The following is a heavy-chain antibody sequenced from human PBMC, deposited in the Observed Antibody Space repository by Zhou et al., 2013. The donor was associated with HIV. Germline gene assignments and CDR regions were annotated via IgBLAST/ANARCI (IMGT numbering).Heavy chain of an antibody. D-gene: IGHD3-3*01. Sequence: QVQLVQSGAELKKPGSSVNVSCRASGRSFSTYAISWVRQAPGQGLEWMGGIVPVFGTPSYAQKFQGRVTITTDQSTSTAYMELSSLRSEDTAVYYCARGGEAWSGNPVWGQGTLVTVSS. J-gene: IGHJ4*02. CDR2: IVPVFGTP. CDR3: ARGGEAWSGNPV. CDR1: GRSFSTYA. V-gene: IGHV1-69*05.